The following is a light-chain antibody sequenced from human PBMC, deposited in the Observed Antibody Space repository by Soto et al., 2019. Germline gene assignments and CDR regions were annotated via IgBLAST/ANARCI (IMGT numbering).Light chain of an antibody. Sequence: EIVLTPAPSTLSLSPGEKATLSCRASQPVSASYLAWYQQNPGQAPRLLIYGATNRIIGIPDRFSGSVSGTDFTLTISRLESEDFAVYYCQQYNNWPITFGQGTRLEI. V-gene: IGKV3-20*01. CDR1: QPVSASY. CDR2: GAT. CDR3: QQYNNWPIT. J-gene: IGKJ5*01.